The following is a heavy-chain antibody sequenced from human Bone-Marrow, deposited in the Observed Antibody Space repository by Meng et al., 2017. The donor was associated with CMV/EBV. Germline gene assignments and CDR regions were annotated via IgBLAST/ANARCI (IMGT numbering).Heavy chain of an antibody. V-gene: IGHV3-48*04. Sequence: GESLKISCSASGFTFSSYSMNWVRQASGKGLEWISYISSSSSTIYYADSVKGRFTISRDNAKNSLYLQMDRLRAEDTAVYYCARDPHQTYYDFWSGPYGMDVWGQGTTVTVSS. D-gene: IGHD3-3*01. CDR2: ISSSSSTI. CDR1: GFTFSSYS. J-gene: IGHJ6*02. CDR3: ARDPHQTYYDFWSGPYGMDV.